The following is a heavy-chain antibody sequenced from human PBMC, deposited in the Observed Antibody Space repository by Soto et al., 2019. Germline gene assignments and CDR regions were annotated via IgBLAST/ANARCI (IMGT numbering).Heavy chain of an antibody. J-gene: IGHJ4*02. V-gene: IGHV1-69*08. CDR1: GGTFSSYT. CDR3: AREISAARRDGGY. CDR2: IIPILGIA. D-gene: IGHD3-16*01. Sequence: QVQLVQSGAEVKKPGSSVKVSCKASGGTFSSYTISWVRQAPGPGLEWLGRIIPILGIANYAQKFQGRVTITAAKSTSTAYMELSSLRSEDTSVYYCAREISAARRDGGYWGQGNLVTVSS.